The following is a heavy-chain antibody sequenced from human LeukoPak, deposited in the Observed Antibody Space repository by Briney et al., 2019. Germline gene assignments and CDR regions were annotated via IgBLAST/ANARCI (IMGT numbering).Heavy chain of an antibody. CDR3: ARHAYYGGNPLIFDY. V-gene: IGHV5-51*01. CDR1: GYSFTSYW. Sequence: GESLKISCKGSGYSFTSYWIGWVRQMPGKGLEWMGIIYPGDSDTRYSPSLQGQVTISADKSISTAYLQWSSLKASDTAMYYCARHAYYGGNPLIFDYWGQGTLVTVSS. D-gene: IGHD4-23*01. J-gene: IGHJ4*02. CDR2: IYPGDSDT.